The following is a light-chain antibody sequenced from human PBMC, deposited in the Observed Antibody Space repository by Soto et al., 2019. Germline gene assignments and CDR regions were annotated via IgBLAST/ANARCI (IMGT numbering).Light chain of an antibody. J-gene: IGKJ4*01. Sequence: EIVLTQSPGTLSLSPGERATLSCRASQSVSSSYLAWYQQKPGQTPRLLIYGASSRATCIPDRFSGSGSGTDFTLTISRLEPEDFAVYYCQHYGSSPLTFGGGTKVEIK. V-gene: IGKV3-20*01. CDR1: QSVSSSY. CDR2: GAS. CDR3: QHYGSSPLT.